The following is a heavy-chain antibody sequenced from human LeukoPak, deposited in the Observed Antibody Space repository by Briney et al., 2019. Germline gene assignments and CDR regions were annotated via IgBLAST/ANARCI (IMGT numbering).Heavy chain of an antibody. V-gene: IGHV4-39*01. Sequence: SETLSLTCTVSGGSISSSSYYWGWIRQPPGMGLEWIGSIYYSGSTSYNPSLKSRVTISVDTSKNQFSLQLNSVTAADTAVYYCARLSYSSRAWFDPWGQGTLVTVSS. CDR2: IYYSGST. D-gene: IGHD6-13*01. J-gene: IGHJ5*02. CDR3: ARLSYSSRAWFDP. CDR1: GGSISSSSYY.